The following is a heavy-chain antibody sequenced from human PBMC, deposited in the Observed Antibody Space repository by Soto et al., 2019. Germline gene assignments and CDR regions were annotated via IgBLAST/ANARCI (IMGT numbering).Heavy chain of an antibody. Sequence: SETLSLTCTVSGGSISNYYWRWIRQPPGKGLEWIGYIFYSGSTNYHPSLKSRVTVSVDTSRNQFSLKLSSVTAADTAVYYCAGPGGGNSGTSRAPAIWGDGTGVTVSS. V-gene: IGHV4-59*01. J-gene: IGHJ3*02. CDR3: AGPGGGNSGTSRAPAI. CDR2: IFYSGST. D-gene: IGHD1-7*01. CDR1: GGSISNYY.